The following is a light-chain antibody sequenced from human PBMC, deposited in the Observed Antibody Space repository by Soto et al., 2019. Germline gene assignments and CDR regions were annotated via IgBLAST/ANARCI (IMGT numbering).Light chain of an antibody. Sequence: DIQMTQSPSSLSASVGDRATITCQASQDISNYLNWYQQKPGKAPKLLIYDASYLETGVPSRFSGSGSGTDFTFTISSLQPEDIATYYCQQYDNLPITFGQGTRLEIK. J-gene: IGKJ5*01. V-gene: IGKV1-33*01. CDR1: QDISNY. CDR3: QQYDNLPIT. CDR2: DAS.